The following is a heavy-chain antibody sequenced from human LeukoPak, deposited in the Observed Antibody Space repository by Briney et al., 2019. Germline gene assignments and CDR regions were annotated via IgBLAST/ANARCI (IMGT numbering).Heavy chain of an antibody. CDR1: GYTFTGYY. Sequence: GATVKVSCKASGYTFTGYYMHWVRQAPGQGLEWMGWINPNSGGTNYAQKFQGRVTMTRDTSISTAYMELSRLRSDDTAVYYCARAQASYDFWSGSYWVQGNLVTVSS. D-gene: IGHD3-3*01. J-gene: IGHJ4*02. CDR2: INPNSGGT. CDR3: ARAQASYDFWSGSY. V-gene: IGHV1-2*02.